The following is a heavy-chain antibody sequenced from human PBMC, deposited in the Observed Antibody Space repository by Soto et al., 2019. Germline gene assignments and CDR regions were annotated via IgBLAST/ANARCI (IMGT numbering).Heavy chain of an antibody. Sequence: GGSLRLSCAASGFTFSSYAMSWVRQAPGKGLEWVSAISGSGGSTYYADSVKGRFTISRDNSKNTLYLQMNSLRAEDTAVYYCAKDLSDFWSRYYTTYYFDYWGQGTLVTVSS. CDR2: ISGSGGST. CDR3: AKDLSDFWSRYYTTYYFDY. J-gene: IGHJ4*02. D-gene: IGHD3-3*01. CDR1: GFTFSSYA. V-gene: IGHV3-23*01.